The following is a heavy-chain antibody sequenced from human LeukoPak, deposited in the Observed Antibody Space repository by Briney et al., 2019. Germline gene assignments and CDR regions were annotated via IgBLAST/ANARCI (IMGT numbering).Heavy chain of an antibody. D-gene: IGHD3-3*01. J-gene: IGHJ4*02. CDR2: ISGSGGST. V-gene: IGHV3-23*01. CDR3: AKDPLRFLEWLFVYFDY. Sequence: PGGSLRLSCAASGSTYSSYAMSWVRQAPGKGLEWVSAISGSGGSTYYADSVKGRFTISRDNSKNTLYLQMNSLRAEDTAVYYCAKDPLRFLEWLFVYFDYWGQGTLVTVSS. CDR1: GSTYSSYA.